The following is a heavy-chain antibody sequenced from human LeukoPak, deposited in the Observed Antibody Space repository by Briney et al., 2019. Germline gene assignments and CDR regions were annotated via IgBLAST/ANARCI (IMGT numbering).Heavy chain of an antibody. J-gene: IGHJ4*02. CDR2: INPNSGGT. D-gene: IGHD6-19*01. Sequence: GASVKASCKASGYTFTGYYMHWVRQAPGQRPEWMGWINPNSGGTNYAQKFRGRVTMTRDTSISTVYMELSRLRSDDTAVYYCARVHSSGPTIHFDYWGQGTLVTVSS. CDR3: ARVHSSGPTIHFDY. V-gene: IGHV1-2*02. CDR1: GYTFTGYY.